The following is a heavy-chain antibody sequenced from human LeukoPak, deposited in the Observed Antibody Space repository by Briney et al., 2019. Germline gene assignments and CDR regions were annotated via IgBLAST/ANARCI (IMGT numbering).Heavy chain of an antibody. CDR1: GGSISGYY. CDR3: ARVRLGQVYHFDY. J-gene: IGHJ4*02. V-gene: IGHV4-59*01. Sequence: PSETLSLTCTVSGGSISGYYWSWIRQPPGKGLELIGYVYYTGSTDYNPSLKSRVTISVDTSKNQLSLKLRSVTAADTAVYYCARVRLGQVYHFDYWGQGTLVTVSS. D-gene: IGHD6-25*01. CDR2: VYYTGST.